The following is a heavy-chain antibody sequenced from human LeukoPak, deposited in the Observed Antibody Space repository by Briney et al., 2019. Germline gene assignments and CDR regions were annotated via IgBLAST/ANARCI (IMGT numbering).Heavy chain of an antibody. J-gene: IGHJ6*03. V-gene: IGHV1-69*13. Sequence: SVKVSCKASGYTFTSYGINWVRQATGQGLEWMGGIIPIFGTANYAQKFQGRVTITADESTSTAYMELSSLRSEDTAVYYCARGPRRITMGYMDVWGKGTTVTVSS. CDR3: ARGPRRITMGYMDV. CDR2: IIPIFGTA. CDR1: GYTFTSYG. D-gene: IGHD3-10*01.